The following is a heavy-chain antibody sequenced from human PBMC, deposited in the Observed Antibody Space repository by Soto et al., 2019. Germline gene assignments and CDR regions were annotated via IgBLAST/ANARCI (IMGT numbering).Heavy chain of an antibody. CDR1: GFSLSNARMG. D-gene: IGHD3-9*01. CDR3: ARIVRYYDILTGYYTLDY. CDR2: IFSNDEK. J-gene: IGHJ4*02. Sequence: QVTLKESGPVLVKPTETLTLTCTVSGFSLSNARMGVSWIRQPPGKALEWLAHIFSNDEKSYSTYLKSRLTISKHTFKSQVVLTMTTKDPVDKATYYCARIVRYYDILTGYYTLDYWGQGTLVTVSS. V-gene: IGHV2-26*01.